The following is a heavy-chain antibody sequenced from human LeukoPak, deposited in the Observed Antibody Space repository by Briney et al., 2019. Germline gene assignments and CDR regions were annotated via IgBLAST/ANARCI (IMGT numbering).Heavy chain of an antibody. J-gene: IGHJ4*02. CDR2: INSGGTT. D-gene: IGHD3-10*01. CDR1: GFTVSSNY. CDR3: ARVSSYGSGSYYHYYFDY. V-gene: IGHV3-53*01. Sequence: GGSLRLSCAASGFTVSSNYMSWVRQAPGKGLEWVSVINSGGTTSYADSVKGRFTISRDNSKNTLFLQLNSLRAEDTAVYYRARVSSYGSGSYYHYYFDYWGQGTLVTVSS.